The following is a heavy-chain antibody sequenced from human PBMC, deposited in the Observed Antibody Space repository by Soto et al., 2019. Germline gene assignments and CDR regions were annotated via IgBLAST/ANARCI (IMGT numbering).Heavy chain of an antibody. CDR2: IYHSGST. CDR3: ARGGRYYYDSSGYPS. V-gene: IGHV4-4*02. J-gene: IGHJ4*02. D-gene: IGHD3-22*01. Sequence: SETLSLTCAVSGGSISSSNWWSWVRQPPGKGLEWIGEIYHSGSTNYNPSLKSRVTISVDKSKNQFSLKLSSVTAADTAVYYCARGGRYYYDSSGYPSWGQGTLVTVSS. CDR1: GGSISSSNW.